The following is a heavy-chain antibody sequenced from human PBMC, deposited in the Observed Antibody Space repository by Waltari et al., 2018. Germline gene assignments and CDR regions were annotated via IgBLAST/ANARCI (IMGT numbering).Heavy chain of an antibody. Sequence: GSGFTFTNHGMNWVRQAPGKGLEWVAVIWYDGSNKNYVDSVKGRFTISRDNSKNTMYLEMNRLRAEDTAVYFCARGDGGSGLGASDIWGQGTMVTVSS. CDR1: GFTFTNHG. J-gene: IGHJ3*02. V-gene: IGHV3-33*01. CDR2: IWYDGSNK. CDR3: ARGDGGSGLGASDI. D-gene: IGHD3-3*01.